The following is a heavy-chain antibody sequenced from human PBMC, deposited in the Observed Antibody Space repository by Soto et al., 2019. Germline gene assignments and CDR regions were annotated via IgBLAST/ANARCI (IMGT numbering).Heavy chain of an antibody. CDR3: ARAVYYYDNSGLAY. CDR2: INIYSGDA. J-gene: IGHJ4*02. CDR1: GYTFTSYG. Sequence: QVRLEQSGPEVKKTGASVKVSCKASGYTFTSYGISWVRQAPGQGLEWMGWINIYSGDANYAQSFQDRVTMTRDTAKNTVYMEMRTLRSDDPAVYYCARAVYYYDNSGLAYWGQGTLVTVSS. D-gene: IGHD3-22*01. V-gene: IGHV1-18*01.